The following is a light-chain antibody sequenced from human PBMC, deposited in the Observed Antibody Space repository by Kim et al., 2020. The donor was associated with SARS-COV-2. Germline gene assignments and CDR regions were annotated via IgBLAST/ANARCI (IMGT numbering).Light chain of an antibody. CDR1: RSNIGSNF. V-gene: IGLV1-47*01. CDR2: RNN. CDR3: AAWDDSLNGV. Sequence: PGQKVTISCSGGRSNIGSNFVYWYQQLPGAAPKLLIYRNNQRPSGVPDRFSGSKSGTSASLAISGLRSEDGADYYCAAWDDSLNGVFGGGTQLTVL. J-gene: IGLJ2*01.